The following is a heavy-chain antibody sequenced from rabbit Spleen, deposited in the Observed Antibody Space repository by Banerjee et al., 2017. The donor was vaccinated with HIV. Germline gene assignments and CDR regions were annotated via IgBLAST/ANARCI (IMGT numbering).Heavy chain of an antibody. Sequence: QEHLEESGGGLVKPEGSLTLTCKASGVSLNDKDVMCWVRQAPGTGLEWIACINSVTYKSVYAKWAKGPFTISRTTSLNTVTLQMTRVTAADTATYFCARDLPGVIGWNFDLWCQGTLVTVS. J-gene: IGHJ4*01. CDR2: INSVTYKS. CDR1: GVSLNDKD. V-gene: IGHV1S47*01. D-gene: IGHD1-1*01. CDR3: ARDLPGVIGWNFDL.